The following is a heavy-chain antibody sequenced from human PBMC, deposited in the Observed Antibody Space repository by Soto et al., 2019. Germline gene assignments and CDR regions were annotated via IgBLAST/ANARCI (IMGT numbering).Heavy chain of an antibody. CDR3: ARGVGLGNYYNKYNWFDP. CDR1: GYTFTNYG. V-gene: IGHV1-18*01. D-gene: IGHD3-10*01. Sequence: GASVKVSCKASGYTFTNYGISWVRQAPGQGLEWMGWINTYNGNTNHAQKLQGRVTMTTDTSTSTAYMELRSLRSDDTAVYYCARGVGLGNYYNKYNWFDPWGQGILVNVS. J-gene: IGHJ5*02. CDR2: INTYNGNT.